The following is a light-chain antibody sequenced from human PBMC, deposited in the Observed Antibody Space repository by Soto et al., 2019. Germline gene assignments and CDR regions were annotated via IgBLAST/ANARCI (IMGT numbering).Light chain of an antibody. V-gene: IGKV3-20*01. Sequence: ETVLTQSPGTLSLSPGERATLFCRASQSVSSSYLAWYQQKPGQAPRLLIYGASSRATGIPDRFSGSGSETEFTLTISRLEPEDCAVYYCQQHGSSPPSWTFGQGTEVEIK. CDR3: QQHGSSPPSWT. CDR2: GAS. J-gene: IGKJ1*01. CDR1: QSVSSSY.